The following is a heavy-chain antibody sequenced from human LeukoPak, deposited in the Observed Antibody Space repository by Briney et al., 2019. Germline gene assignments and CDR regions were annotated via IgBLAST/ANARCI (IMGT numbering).Heavy chain of an antibody. CDR1: GFTFSSYA. V-gene: IGHV3-23*01. CDR2: MSASGGRT. Sequence: TGGSVSLSCAAAGFTFSSYALSRVRQAPGKWLEWVSGMSASGGRTFYADSVKGRFTISRDNSKYTLYLQMSSLRAEDTAIYYCAKILNQSYIVATGFDSWGQGTLVTVSS. CDR3: AKILNQSYIVATGFDS. J-gene: IGHJ5*01. D-gene: IGHD5-12*01.